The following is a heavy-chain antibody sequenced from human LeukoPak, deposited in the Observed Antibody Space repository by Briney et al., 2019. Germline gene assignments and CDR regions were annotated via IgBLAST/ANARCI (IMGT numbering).Heavy chain of an antibody. J-gene: IGHJ6*02. V-gene: IGHV4-59*08. CDR2: IYYSGST. CDR3: ARLGSTVTTGPYCYYGMDV. Sequence: SETLSLTCTVSGGSISSYYWSWIRQPPGKGLEWIGYIYYSGSTNYNPSLKSRVTISVDTSKNQFSLKLSSVTAADTAVYYCARLGSTVTTGPYCYYGMDVWGQGTTVTVSS. CDR1: GGSISSYY. D-gene: IGHD4-11*01.